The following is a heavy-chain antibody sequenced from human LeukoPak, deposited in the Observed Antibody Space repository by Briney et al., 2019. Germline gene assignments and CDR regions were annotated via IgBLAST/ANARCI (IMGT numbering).Heavy chain of an antibody. J-gene: IGHJ6*03. D-gene: IGHD5-12*01. CDR1: GFTFSSYA. Sequence: GGSLRLSCAASGFTFSSYAMHWVRQAPGKGLEWVSAISGSGGSTYYADSVKGRFTISRDNSKNTLYLQMNSLRAEDTAVYYCAKDQGSEWLRLISYYYYYYYMDVWGKGTTVTVSS. CDR3: AKDQGSEWLRLISYYYYYYYMDV. CDR2: ISGSGGST. V-gene: IGHV3-23*01.